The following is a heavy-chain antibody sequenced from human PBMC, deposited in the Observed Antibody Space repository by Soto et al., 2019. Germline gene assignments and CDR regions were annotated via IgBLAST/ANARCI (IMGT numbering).Heavy chain of an antibody. J-gene: IGHJ4*02. CDR3: ASLSPGRYQLYFFDN. Sequence: PSETLSLTCTVSGGSTSSGDYYWSWIRQPPGKGLEWIGYIYYSGSTYYSPSLKSRLTISVDTSKSQLSLKLASVTAADTAVYYCASLSPGRYQLYFFDNWGQGTLVTVSS. CDR1: GGSTSSGDYY. D-gene: IGHD2-2*01. V-gene: IGHV4-30-4*01. CDR2: IYYSGST.